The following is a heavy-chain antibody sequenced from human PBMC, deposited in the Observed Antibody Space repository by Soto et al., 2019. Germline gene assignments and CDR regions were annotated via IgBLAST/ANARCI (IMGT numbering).Heavy chain of an antibody. CDR1: GFNFNTYW. D-gene: IGHD2-15*01. Sequence: PGGSLRLSCAASGFNFNTYWMYWVRQAPGKGLEWVANIDTDGSRKNYVDSVKGRFIISRDNAKNSLFLQMNSLRADDTAVYYCGRVTTGGSYANGVHVWGQGSTLAVSS. J-gene: IGHJ6*02. CDR2: IDTDGSRK. CDR3: GRVTTGGSYANGVHV. V-gene: IGHV3-7*03.